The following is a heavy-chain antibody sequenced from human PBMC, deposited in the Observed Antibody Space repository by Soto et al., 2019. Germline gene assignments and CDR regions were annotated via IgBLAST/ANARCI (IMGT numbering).Heavy chain of an antibody. V-gene: IGHV3-7*03. CDR1: GFNFNTYW. D-gene: IGHD4-17*01. CDR2: TDTDGSRK. Sequence: EVQLVESGGGLVQPGGFLRLSCAASGFNFNTYWMYWVRQAPGKGLEWVANTDTDGSRKNYVDSVKGRFIISRDNAKNSLFLQMNSLRADDTAVYYCGRVPLDGNYANGVDVWGQGTTVTVSS. CDR3: GRVPLDGNYANGVDV. J-gene: IGHJ6*02.